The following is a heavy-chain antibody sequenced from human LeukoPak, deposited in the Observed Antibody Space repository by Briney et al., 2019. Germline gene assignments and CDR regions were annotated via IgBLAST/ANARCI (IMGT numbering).Heavy chain of an antibody. Sequence: GGSLRLSCAASGFTFSNYAMSWVRQAPGKGLEWVSTVSDSGDNTYYADSVKGRFTISRDNSKNTLYLQMNSLRAEDTAVYYCAKGVSRGWYYFDYWGQGTLVTVSS. CDR1: GFTFSNYA. V-gene: IGHV3-23*01. CDR3: AKGVSRGWYYFDY. J-gene: IGHJ4*02. CDR2: VSDSGDNT. D-gene: IGHD6-19*01.